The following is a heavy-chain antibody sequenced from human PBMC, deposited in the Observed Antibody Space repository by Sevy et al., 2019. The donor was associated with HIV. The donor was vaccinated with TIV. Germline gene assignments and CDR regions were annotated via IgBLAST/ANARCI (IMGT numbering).Heavy chain of an antibody. Sequence: GESLKISCKGSGYTFTSYWIAWVRQMPGKGLEWMGIIYPGDSDTRYSPSFEGQVTISVEKSITTAYLQWSSLKASDTAVYYCARRDLLAGSDYWGQGTLVTVSS. J-gene: IGHJ4*02. CDR3: ARRDLLAGSDY. V-gene: IGHV5-51*01. D-gene: IGHD6-19*01. CDR1: GYTFTSYW. CDR2: IYPGDSDT.